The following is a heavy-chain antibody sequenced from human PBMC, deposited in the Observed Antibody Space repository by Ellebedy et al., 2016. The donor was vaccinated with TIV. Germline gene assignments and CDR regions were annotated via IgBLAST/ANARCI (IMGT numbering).Heavy chain of an antibody. J-gene: IGHJ4*02. V-gene: IGHV3-23*01. CDR2: LTTGGVT. Sequence: GESLKISCATSGFTFDNFAMRWFRQAPGKGLEWVSALTTGGVTFYADSVKGRFTISRDSSKNTLYLQMNSLRVDDTAVYYCVTWGQSYGRWGQGSLVTISS. D-gene: IGHD3-16*01. CDR3: VTWGQSYGR. CDR1: GFTFDNFA.